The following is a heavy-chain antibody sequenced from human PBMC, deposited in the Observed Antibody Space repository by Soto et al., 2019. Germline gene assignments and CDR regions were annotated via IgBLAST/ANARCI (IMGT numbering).Heavy chain of an antibody. CDR2: IYYSGST. Sequence: SETLSLTCTVSGGSISSGGYYWSWIRQHPGKGLEWIGYIYYSGSTYYNPSLKSRVTISVDTSKNQFSLKLSSVTAADTAVYYCASWKDSNYNWFDPWGQGTLVTVSS. J-gene: IGHJ5*02. V-gene: IGHV4-31*03. CDR1: GGSISSGGYY. D-gene: IGHD4-4*01. CDR3: ASWKDSNYNWFDP.